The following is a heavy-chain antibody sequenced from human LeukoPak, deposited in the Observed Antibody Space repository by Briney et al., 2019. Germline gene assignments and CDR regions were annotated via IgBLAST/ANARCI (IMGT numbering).Heavy chain of an antibody. CDR2: INHSGST. D-gene: IGHD3-10*01. Sequence: SETLSLTCAVYGGSFSGYYWSWIRQPPGKGLEWIGEINHSGSTNYNPSLKSRVSISVDTSKNQFSLKLNSVTAADTAVYYCARIYYYGSLYYFDYWGQGTLVTVSS. V-gene: IGHV4-34*01. CDR3: ARIYYYGSLYYFDY. CDR1: GGSFSGYY. J-gene: IGHJ4*02.